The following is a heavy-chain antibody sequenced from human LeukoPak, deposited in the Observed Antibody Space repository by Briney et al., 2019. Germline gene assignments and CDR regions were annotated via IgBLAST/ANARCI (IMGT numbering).Heavy chain of an antibody. J-gene: IGHJ6*03. V-gene: IGHV4-31*03. CDR3: ARELIEPDGGGYYYYYIDV. CDR2: IYYRGST. CDR1: GGSISSGGYY. D-gene: IGHD6-13*01. Sequence: SETLSLTCTVSGGSISSGGYYWSWIRQHPGKGLEWIGYIYYRGSTHYYPSLKSRVTIPVDTSKNQFSLNVTSVTAADTAVYYCARELIEPDGGGYYYYYIDVWGKGTTVTVSS.